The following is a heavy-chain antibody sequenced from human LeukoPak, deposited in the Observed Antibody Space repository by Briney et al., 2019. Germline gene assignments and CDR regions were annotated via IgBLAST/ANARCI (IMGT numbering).Heavy chain of an antibody. J-gene: IGHJ4*02. CDR3: ASRERTGSQVNY. V-gene: IGHV4-4*02. CDR1: GVSISSGLW. CDR2: FYHNGSA. Sequence: PSETLSLTCAVSGVSISSGLWWSWVRQPPGKGLEWIGEFYHNGSANYNPSLTSRVTISLDKSNNQFSLRLSSVTAADTAVYHCASRERTGSQVNYWGQGTLVTVSS. D-gene: IGHD1-1*01.